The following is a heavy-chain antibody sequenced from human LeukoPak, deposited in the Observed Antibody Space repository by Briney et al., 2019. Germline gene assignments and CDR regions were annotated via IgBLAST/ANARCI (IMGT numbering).Heavy chain of an antibody. CDR1: GGSISSGGYY. Sequence: SQTLSLTCTVSGGSISSGGYYWSWIRQHPGKGLEWIGYIYYSGSTYYNPSLKSRVTISVDTSKNQFSLKLSSVTAADTAVYYCARDSLNGWNYYYGMDVWGQGTTVTVSS. J-gene: IGHJ6*02. V-gene: IGHV4-31*03. D-gene: IGHD1-1*01. CDR2: IYYSGST. CDR3: ARDSLNGWNYYYGMDV.